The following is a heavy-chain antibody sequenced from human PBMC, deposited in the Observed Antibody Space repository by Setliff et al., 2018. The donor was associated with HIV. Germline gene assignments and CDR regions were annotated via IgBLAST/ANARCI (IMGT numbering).Heavy chain of an antibody. J-gene: IGHJ4*02. CDR2: ISYIGCT. Sequence: SETLSLTCTVSGDSINSGGYHWTWIRQHPGKGLEWIGYISYIGCTYYNPALKSRLTISLYTSTNTLYMELSSLRSEDTAVYYCARGWEGGMDYWGQGTLVTVSS. D-gene: IGHD1-26*01. V-gene: IGHV4-31*03. CDR3: ARGWEGGMDY. CDR1: GDSINSGGYH.